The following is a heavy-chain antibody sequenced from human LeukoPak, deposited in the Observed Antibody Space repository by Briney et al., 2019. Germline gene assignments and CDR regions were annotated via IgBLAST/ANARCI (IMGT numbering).Heavy chain of an antibody. CDR1: GFTFSSYG. D-gene: IGHD6-19*01. Sequence: GRSLRLSCAASGFTFSSYGMHWVRQAPGKGLEWVAVIWYDGSNKYYADSVKGRFTISRDNSKNTLFLQMNSLRAEDTAVFYCAKRSGYTTGWFFDFWGQGTLVTVSS. V-gene: IGHV3-33*06. J-gene: IGHJ4*02. CDR3: AKRSGYTTGWFFDF. CDR2: IWYDGSNK.